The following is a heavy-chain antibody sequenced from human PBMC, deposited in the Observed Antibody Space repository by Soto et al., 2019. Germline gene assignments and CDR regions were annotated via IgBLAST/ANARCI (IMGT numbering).Heavy chain of an antibody. J-gene: IGHJ4*02. D-gene: IGHD3-10*01. V-gene: IGHV4-34*01. Sequence: QVQLQQWGAGLLKPSETLSLTCAVYGGSFSGYYWSWIRQPPGKGLEWIGEINHSGSTNYNPSLKSRVTISVDTSKNQFSLKLSSVTAADTAVYYCARCYYGSGSYYLRCWGQGTLVTVSS. CDR3: ARCYYGSGSYYLRC. CDR1: GGSFSGYY. CDR2: INHSGST.